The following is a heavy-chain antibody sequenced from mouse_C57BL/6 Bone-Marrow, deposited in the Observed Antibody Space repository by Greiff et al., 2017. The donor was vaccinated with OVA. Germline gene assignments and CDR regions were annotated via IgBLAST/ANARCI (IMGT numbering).Heavy chain of an antibody. CDR3: ASLDYYGSSPYWYFDV. CDR2: ILPGSGST. Sequence: QVQLQQSGAELMKPGASVKLSCKATGYTFTGYWIEWVKQRPGHGLEWIGEILPGSGSTNYNEKFKGKATFTADTSSNTAYMQLSSLTTEDSASYYGASLDYYGSSPYWYFDVWGTGTTGTVSS. J-gene: IGHJ1*03. V-gene: IGHV1-9*01. D-gene: IGHD1-1*01. CDR1: GYTFTGYW.